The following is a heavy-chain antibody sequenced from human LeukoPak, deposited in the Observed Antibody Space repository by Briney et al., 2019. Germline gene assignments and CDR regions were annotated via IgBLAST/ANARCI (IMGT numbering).Heavy chain of an antibody. Sequence: ASVKVSCKASGYTFTSYYMHRVRQAPGQGLEWMGIINPSGGSTSYAQKFQGRVTMTRDTSISTAYMELSRLRSDDTAVYYCARDGTNWNYWHYMDVWGKGTTVTVSS. CDR2: INPSGGST. D-gene: IGHD1-7*01. CDR1: GYTFTSYY. CDR3: ARDGTNWNYWHYMDV. V-gene: IGHV1-46*01. J-gene: IGHJ6*03.